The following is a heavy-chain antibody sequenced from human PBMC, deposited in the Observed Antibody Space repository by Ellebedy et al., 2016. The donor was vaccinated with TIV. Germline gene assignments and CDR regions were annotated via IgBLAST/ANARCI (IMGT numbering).Heavy chain of an antibody. J-gene: IGHJ4*02. D-gene: IGHD3-10*01. CDR1: GGSFSGYY. CDR2: ISGSGGST. V-gene: IGHV3-23*01. CDR3: AKDITMVRGVTIY. Sequence: ETLSLTXAVYGGSFSGYYWSWVRQAPGKGLEWVSAISGSGGSTYYADSVKGRFTISRDNSKNTLYLQMNSLRAEDTAVYYCAKDITMVRGVTIYWGQGTLVTVSS.